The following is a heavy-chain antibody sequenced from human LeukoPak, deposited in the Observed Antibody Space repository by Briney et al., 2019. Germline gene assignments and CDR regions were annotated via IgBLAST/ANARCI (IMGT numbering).Heavy chain of an antibody. CDR3: ATGVVITTYDAFDI. J-gene: IGHJ3*02. CDR2: FDPEDGET. D-gene: IGHD3-22*01. CDR1: GYTLTELS. V-gene: IGHV1-24*01. Sequence: ASVKVSCKVSGYTLTELSMHWVRQAPGKGLEWMGGFDPEDGETIYAQEFQGRVTMTEDTSTDTAYMELSSLRSEDTAVYYCATGVVITTYDAFDIWGQGTMVTVSS.